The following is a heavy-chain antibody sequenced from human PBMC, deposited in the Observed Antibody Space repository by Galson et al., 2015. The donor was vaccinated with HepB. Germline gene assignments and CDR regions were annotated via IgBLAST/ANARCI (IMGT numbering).Heavy chain of an antibody. J-gene: IGHJ6*02. Sequence: QSGAEVKKPGESLRISCKGSGYSFTNYWISWVRQMPGKGLEWMGRVDPSDSYSDYSPSFQGHVSISVDKSISTAYLQWSSLKASDTAIYYCARLRGHDAYIGVYGMDVWGLGTTVTVFS. CDR3: ARLRGHDAYIGVYGMDV. CDR2: VDPSDSYS. CDR1: GYSFTNYW. V-gene: IGHV5-10-1*01. D-gene: IGHD5-24*01.